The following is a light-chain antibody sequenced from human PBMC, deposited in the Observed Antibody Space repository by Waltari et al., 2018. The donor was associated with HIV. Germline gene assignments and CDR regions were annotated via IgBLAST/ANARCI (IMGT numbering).Light chain of an antibody. Sequence: QSVLTQPPSVSGAPGQRVTISCTGSSPNIGAGYDVHWYQQLPGTAPNLLFDGNTNRPSGVSDRFSGSKSGTSASLAITGLQAEDEADYYCQSYDSRQSGFWVFGGGTTLTVL. CDR3: QSYDSRQSGFWV. J-gene: IGLJ3*02. CDR1: SPNIGAGYD. V-gene: IGLV1-40*01. CDR2: GNT.